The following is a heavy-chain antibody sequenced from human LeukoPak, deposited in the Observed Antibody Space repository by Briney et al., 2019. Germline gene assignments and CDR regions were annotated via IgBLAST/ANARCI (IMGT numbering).Heavy chain of an antibody. J-gene: IGHJ4*02. CDR1: GGSFSGYY. CDR3: ARASVDSGWYFKWSRFDY. D-gene: IGHD6-19*01. Sequence: PSETLSLTCAVYGGSFSGYYWSWIRQPPGKGLEWIGEINQSGSTTYNPSLKSRVTISVDTSKNQFSLKLSSVTAADTAVYYCARASVDSGWYFKWSRFDYWGQGTLVTVSS. V-gene: IGHV4-34*01. CDR2: INQSGST.